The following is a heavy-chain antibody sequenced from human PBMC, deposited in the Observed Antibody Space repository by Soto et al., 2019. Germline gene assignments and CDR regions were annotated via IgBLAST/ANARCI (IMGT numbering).Heavy chain of an antibody. CDR1: GYAFTTYG. V-gene: IGHV1-18*01. CDR2: ISAHNGNT. CDR3: ARGRYGDY. Sequence: QVHLVQSGAEVKKPGASVKVSCKGSGYAFTTYGITWVRQAHGQGLEWMGWISAHNGNTNYAQKLQGRVTVTRDTSTSTAYMELMRLRSADTAVYYCARGRYGDYWGQGALVTVSS. J-gene: IGHJ4*02. D-gene: IGHD1-1*01.